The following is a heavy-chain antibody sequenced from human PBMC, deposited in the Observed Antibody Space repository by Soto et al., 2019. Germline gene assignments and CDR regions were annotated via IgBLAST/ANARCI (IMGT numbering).Heavy chain of an antibody. D-gene: IGHD1-1*01. CDR1: SGPTSSHN. CDR3: VRQGIGNLHGLVDV. V-gene: IGHV4-59*08. Sequence: QVQLQQSGPGLVKPSETLSLTCSVSSGPTSSHNWGWIRQTPGRGLEGIGYVYSTGGTSYNPSRNSRVTISADTSTNHISLTLTSVTAADTAVYYCVRQGIGNLHGLVDVWGQGTTVRVSS. CDR2: VYSTGGT. J-gene: IGHJ6*02.